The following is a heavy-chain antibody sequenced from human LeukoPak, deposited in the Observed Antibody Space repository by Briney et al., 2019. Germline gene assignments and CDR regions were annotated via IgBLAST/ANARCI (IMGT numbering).Heavy chain of an antibody. J-gene: IGHJ6*02. CDR3: ARDGGDIVVVPAADYFYYYGMDV. Sequence: PGGSLRLSCAASGFTFSSYAMHWVRQAPGKGLEWVAVISYDGSNKYYADSVKGRFTISRDNSKNTLYLQMNNLRAEDTAVYYCARDGGDIVVVPAADYFYYYGMDVWGQGTTVTVSS. D-gene: IGHD2-2*01. CDR1: GFTFSSYA. CDR2: ISYDGSNK. V-gene: IGHV3-30-3*01.